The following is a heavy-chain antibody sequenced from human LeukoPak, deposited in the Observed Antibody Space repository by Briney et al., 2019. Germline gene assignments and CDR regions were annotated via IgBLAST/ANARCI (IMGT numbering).Heavy chain of an antibody. CDR1: GFTFSSYS. CDR2: ISSSSYI. J-gene: IGHJ4*02. D-gene: IGHD2-2*01. CDR3: AGPMVSSTSYEDY. V-gene: IGHV3-21*01. Sequence: PGGSLTLSCAASGFTFSSYSMNWVRHAPGKALEWVSSISSSSYIYYADSVKGRFTISRDNAKNSLYLQMNSLRAEDTAVYYCAGPMVSSTSYEDYWGQGTLVTVSS.